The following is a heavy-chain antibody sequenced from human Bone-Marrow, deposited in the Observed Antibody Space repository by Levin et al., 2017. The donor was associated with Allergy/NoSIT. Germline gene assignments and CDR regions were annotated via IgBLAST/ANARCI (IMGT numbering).Heavy chain of an antibody. V-gene: IGHV3-23*01. CDR2: VSGSGSST. CDR3: AFLKGGDYYYGMDV. CDR1: GFMFSGYG. Sequence: GASVKVSCAAFGFMFSGYGMNWVRQAPGKGLEWVSFVSGSGSSTYYADSVKGRFTISRDNSKKTVYLQMNSLRADDTAVYYCAFLKGGDYYYGMDVWGQGTTVTVSS. J-gene: IGHJ6*02. D-gene: IGHD1-26*01.